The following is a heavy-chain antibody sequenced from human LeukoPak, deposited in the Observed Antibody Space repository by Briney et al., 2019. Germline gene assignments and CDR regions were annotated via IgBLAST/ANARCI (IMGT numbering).Heavy chain of an antibody. D-gene: IGHD6-6*01. V-gene: IGHV4-59*01. CDR2: IYYSGST. CDR1: GGSISSYY. J-gene: IGHJ5*02. Sequence: SETLSLTCTVSGGSISSYYWSWIRQPPGKGLEWIGYIYYSGSTNYNPPLKSRVTISVDTSKNQFSLKLSSVTAADTAVYYCARDLGIAARLVWFDPWGQGTLVTVSS. CDR3: ARDLGIAARLVWFDP.